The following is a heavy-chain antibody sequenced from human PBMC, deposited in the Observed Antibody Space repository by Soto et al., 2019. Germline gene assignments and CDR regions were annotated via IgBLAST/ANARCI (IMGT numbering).Heavy chain of an antibody. CDR1: GGTFSSYA. J-gene: IGHJ6*02. CDR3: ARDRGTVIVVVPAAIRNYYYYYGMDV. D-gene: IGHD2-2*02. CDR2: IIPIFGTA. V-gene: IGHV1-69*13. Sequence: ASVKVSCKASGGTFSSYAISWVRQAPGQGLEWMGGIIPIFGTANYAQKFRGRVTITADESTSTAYTELSSLRSEDTAVYYCARDRGTVIVVVPAAIRNYYYYYGMDVWGQGTTVTVSS.